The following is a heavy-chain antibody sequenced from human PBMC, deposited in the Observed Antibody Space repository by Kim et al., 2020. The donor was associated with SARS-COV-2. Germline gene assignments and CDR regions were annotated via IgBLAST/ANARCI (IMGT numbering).Heavy chain of an antibody. D-gene: IGHD2-2*01. V-gene: IGHV5-10-1*01. CDR1: GYSFTSYW. CDR2: IDPSDSYT. CDR3: ASLVVPAALQTVGYYYYYGMDV. J-gene: IGHJ6*02. Sequence: GESLKISCKGSGYSFTSYWISWVRQMPGKGLEWMGRIDPSDSYTNYSPSFQGHVTISADKSISTAYLQWSSLKASDTAMYYCASLVVPAALQTVGYYYYYGMDVWGQGTTVTVSS.